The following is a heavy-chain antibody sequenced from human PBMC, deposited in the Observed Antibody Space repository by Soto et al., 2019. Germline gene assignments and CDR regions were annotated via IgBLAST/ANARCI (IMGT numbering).Heavy chain of an antibody. CDR2: INWNGIST. Sequence: GGSLRLSCTAFGFTFGDYAMSWFRQAPGKGLQWVSGINWNGISTSYRDSVKGRFIISRDDAQNSLYLQMNSLRAEDTALYYCARDGFQYDDGGYYEFDYWGQGTMVTVSS. D-gene: IGHD3-22*01. CDR3: ARDGFQYDDGGYYEFDY. J-gene: IGHJ4*02. V-gene: IGHV3-20*04. CDR1: GFTFGDYA.